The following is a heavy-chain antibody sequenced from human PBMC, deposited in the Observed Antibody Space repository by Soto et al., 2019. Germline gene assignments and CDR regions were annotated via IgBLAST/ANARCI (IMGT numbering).Heavy chain of an antibody. D-gene: IGHD4-17*01. CDR2: IYYSGST. CDR3: ARGLSVTLFDN. J-gene: IGHJ4*02. CDR1: GGSISTGGYY. Sequence: QVQLQESGPGLVKPSQTLSLTCTVSGGSISTGGYYWTWIRQHPGKGLEWIGYIYYSGSTYYNPTLKSRVTMTVDTSKNQFSLKLSSVTAEDTAVYYCARGLSVTLFDNWGQGTLVTVSS. V-gene: IGHV4-31*03.